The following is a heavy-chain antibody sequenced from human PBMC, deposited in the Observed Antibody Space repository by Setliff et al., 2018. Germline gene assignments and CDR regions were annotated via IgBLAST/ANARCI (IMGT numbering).Heavy chain of an antibody. CDR2: IIPIFGTA. Sequence: ASVKVSCKASGDTFSSYAITWERQAPGQGLEWMGGIIPIFGTAKYAQKFQGRVTITADQSTRTAYMELSSLRSEDTAVYYCAIPSSGNFYFDYWGQGTLVTVSS. CDR3: AIPSSGNFYFDY. D-gene: IGHD1-26*01. J-gene: IGHJ4*02. V-gene: IGHV1-69*13. CDR1: GDTFSSYA.